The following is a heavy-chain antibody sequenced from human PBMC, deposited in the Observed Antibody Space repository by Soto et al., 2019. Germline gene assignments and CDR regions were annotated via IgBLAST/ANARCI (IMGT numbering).Heavy chain of an antibody. CDR1: GGTFSSYA. CDR3: ARVPVAGYSGYHYYYYYGMDV. CDR2: IIPIFGTA. J-gene: IGHJ6*02. V-gene: IGHV1-69*01. D-gene: IGHD5-12*01. Sequence: QVQLVQSGAEVKKPGSSVKVSCKASGGTFSSYAISLVRQAPGQGLEWMGGIIPIFGTANYAQKLQGRVTITADDSTSTAYMELSSLRSEDTAVYYCARVPVAGYSGYHYYYYYGMDVWGQGTTVPVSS.